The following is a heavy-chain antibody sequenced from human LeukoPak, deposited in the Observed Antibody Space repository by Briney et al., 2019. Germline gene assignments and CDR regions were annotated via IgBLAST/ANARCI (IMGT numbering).Heavy chain of an antibody. V-gene: IGHV5-51*01. Sequence: GESLKISCKGSGYSFTSYWIGWVRHMPGKGLEWMGIIYPGDSDTRYSPSFQGQVTISADKSISTAYLQWSSLKASDTAMYYCARPRHYYDSSGYSFYYFDYWGQGTLVTVSS. CDR2: IYPGDSDT. J-gene: IGHJ4*02. CDR3: ARPRHYYDSSGYSFYYFDY. D-gene: IGHD3-22*01. CDR1: GYSFTSYW.